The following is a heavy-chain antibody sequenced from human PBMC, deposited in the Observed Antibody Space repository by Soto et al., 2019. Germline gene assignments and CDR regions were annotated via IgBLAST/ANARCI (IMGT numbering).Heavy chain of an antibody. D-gene: IGHD4-17*01. Sequence: ASETLSLTCTVSGGPIRSYYWSWIRQPPGKGLEWIGYISYSGRTKYNPALKSRVTISIDTSKNQFSLKLNSVTAADTAVYYCAKEPGDYGPHYYGMDVWGQGTTVTVSS. J-gene: IGHJ6*01. CDR1: GGPIRSYY. V-gene: IGHV4-59*01. CDR2: ISYSGRT. CDR3: AKEPGDYGPHYYGMDV.